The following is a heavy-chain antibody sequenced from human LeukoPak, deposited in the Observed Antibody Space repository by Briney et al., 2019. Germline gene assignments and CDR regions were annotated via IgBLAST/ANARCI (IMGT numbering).Heavy chain of an antibody. J-gene: IGHJ4*02. Sequence: GASVKVSCKASGYTFTGYYMHWVRQAPGQGLEWMGWTNPNSGGTNYAQKFQGRVTMTRDTSISTAYMELSRLRSDDTAVYYCARVGDNYYDSSGYDYWGQGTLVTVSS. D-gene: IGHD3-22*01. CDR2: TNPNSGGT. CDR1: GYTFTGYY. V-gene: IGHV1-2*02. CDR3: ARVGDNYYDSSGYDY.